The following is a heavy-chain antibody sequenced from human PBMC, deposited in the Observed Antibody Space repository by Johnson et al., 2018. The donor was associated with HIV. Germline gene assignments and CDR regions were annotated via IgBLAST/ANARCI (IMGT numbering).Heavy chain of an antibody. D-gene: IGHD1-26*01. Sequence: VQLVESGGGLVKPGGSLRLSCAASGFTFSNAWMTWVRQVPGKGLEWVGRIKSKTDGGTTDYVAPVKGRFTISRDDSKNTLYLQMNSLKTEDTAVYYCTTEVGATRNAFDIWGQGTMVTVSS. V-gene: IGHV3-15*01. CDR1: GFTFSNAW. CDR2: IKSKTDGGTT. CDR3: TTEVGATRNAFDI. J-gene: IGHJ3*02.